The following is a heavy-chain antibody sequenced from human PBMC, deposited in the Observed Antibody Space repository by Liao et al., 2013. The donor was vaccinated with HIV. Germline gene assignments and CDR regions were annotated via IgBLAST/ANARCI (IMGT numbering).Heavy chain of an antibody. J-gene: IGHJ3*02. CDR3: ARTYYDFWSDAFDI. V-gene: IGHV4-59*01. Sequence: QVQLQESGPGLVKPSETLSLTCTVSGGSISSYYWSWIRQPPGKGLEWIGYIYYSGSTNYNPSLKSRVTISVDTSKNQFSLKLSSVTAADTAVYYCARTYYDFWSDAFDIWGQGDNGHRLF. CDR1: GGSISSYY. CDR2: IYYSGST. D-gene: IGHD3-3*01.